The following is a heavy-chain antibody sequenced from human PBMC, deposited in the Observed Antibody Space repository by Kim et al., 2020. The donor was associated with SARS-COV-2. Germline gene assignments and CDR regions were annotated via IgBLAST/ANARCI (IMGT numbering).Heavy chain of an antibody. Sequence: VKGRFTISRDNAKNSLYLQMNGLRAEDTAVYYCARALAAAGIGNAFDIWGQGTMVTVSS. CDR3: ARALAAAGIGNAFDI. V-gene: IGHV3-48*03. D-gene: IGHD6-13*01. J-gene: IGHJ3*02.